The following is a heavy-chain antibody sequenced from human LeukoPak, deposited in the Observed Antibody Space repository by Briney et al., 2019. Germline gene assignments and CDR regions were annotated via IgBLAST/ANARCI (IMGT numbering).Heavy chain of an antibody. CDR1: GFTFSSYA. J-gene: IGHJ6*03. CDR3: AKGYGSGSYFFYYYYYMDV. D-gene: IGHD3-10*01. CDR2: ISGSGGST. V-gene: IGHV3-23*01. Sequence: GGSLRLSCAASGFTFSSYAMSWVRQAPGKELEWVSAISGSGGSTYYADSVKGRFTISRDNSKNTLYLQMNSLRAEDTAVYYCAKGYGSGSYFFYYYYYMDVWGKGTTVTVSS.